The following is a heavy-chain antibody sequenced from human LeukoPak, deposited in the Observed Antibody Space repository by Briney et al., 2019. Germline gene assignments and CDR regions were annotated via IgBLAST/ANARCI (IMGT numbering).Heavy chain of an antibody. V-gene: IGHV4-34*01. Sequence: SETLSLTCAVYGESFSGYYWSWIRQPPGKGLEWIGEINHSGSTNYNPSLKSRVTISVDTSKNQFSLKLSSVTAADTAVYYCARDSRGYDYGFDYWGQGTLVTVSS. CDR3: ARDSRGYDYGFDY. D-gene: IGHD5-12*01. CDR2: INHSGST. J-gene: IGHJ4*02. CDR1: GESFSGYY.